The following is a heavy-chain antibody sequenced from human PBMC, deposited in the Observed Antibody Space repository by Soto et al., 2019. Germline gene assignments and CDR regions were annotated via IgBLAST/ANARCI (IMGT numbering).Heavy chain of an antibody. CDR1: DDSINSDKYY. V-gene: IGHV4-39*01. CDR3: ARLEGLATISYYFDF. D-gene: IGHD3-9*01. CDR2: IYYRGNA. J-gene: IGHJ4*02. Sequence: QLQLQESGPGLVKPSETLSLTCSVSDDSINSDKYYWGWIRQPPGKGLEWIGSIYYRGNAYYNPYLQTGVTIALDKTRSQFSLKLNSVTSADSAVYFCARLEGLATISYYFDFWGPGALVTVSS.